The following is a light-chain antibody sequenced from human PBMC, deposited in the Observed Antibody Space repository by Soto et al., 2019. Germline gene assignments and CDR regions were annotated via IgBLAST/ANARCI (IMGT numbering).Light chain of an antibody. J-gene: IGKJ1*01. V-gene: IGKV1-6*01. CDR3: LHYYSYPRT. CDR1: QAIRND. CDR2: TAS. Sequence: AIQMTQSPSSLSASVGDRIIITCRASQAIRNDLGWYQQKPGKAPELLIYTASTLQSGVPSRFSGSGSGADFTLTIRSLQPEDSATYYCLHYYSYPRTFGQGTTVHIK.